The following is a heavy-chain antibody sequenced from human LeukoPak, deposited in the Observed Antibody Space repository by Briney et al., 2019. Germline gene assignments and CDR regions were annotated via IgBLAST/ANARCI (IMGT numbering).Heavy chain of an antibody. CDR2: INANGSST. CDR1: GFTFRNYA. Sequence: PGGSLRLSCAASGFTFRNYAMNWVRQAPGKGLEWVSGINANGSSTYYADSVKGRFTISRDNSKNTLYLQMNSLRADDTAVYYCFYYYDSSGANPRDYWGQGSLVTVSS. V-gene: IGHV3-23*01. D-gene: IGHD3-22*01. CDR3: FYYYDSSGANPRDY. J-gene: IGHJ4*02.